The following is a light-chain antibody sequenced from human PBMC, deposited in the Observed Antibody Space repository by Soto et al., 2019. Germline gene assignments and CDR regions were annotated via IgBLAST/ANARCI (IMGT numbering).Light chain of an antibody. J-gene: IGKJ1*01. V-gene: IGKV3-11*01. CDR3: QQRSNWSGT. CDR2: DAS. CDR1: QSVSSY. Sequence: EIVLTQSPATLSLSPGERATLSCRASQSVSSYLAWYQQKPGQAPRLLIYDASNRATGIPARFSGSGSGTDFTLTISSREPEDFAVYYCQQRSNWSGTFGQGTKVEIK.